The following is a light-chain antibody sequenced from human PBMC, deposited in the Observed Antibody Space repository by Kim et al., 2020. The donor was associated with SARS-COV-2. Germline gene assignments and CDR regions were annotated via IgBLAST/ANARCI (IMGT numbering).Light chain of an antibody. V-gene: IGKV3-20*01. Sequence: LAPGERATLSCRASQSVTSSYLAWYQQRPGQAPRLLIYGASSRATGIPDRFSGSGSGTDFTLTISRLEPEDFAVYYCQQYGSSPRTFGQGTKLEI. CDR2: GAS. CDR1: QSVTSSY. J-gene: IGKJ2*01. CDR3: QQYGSSPRT.